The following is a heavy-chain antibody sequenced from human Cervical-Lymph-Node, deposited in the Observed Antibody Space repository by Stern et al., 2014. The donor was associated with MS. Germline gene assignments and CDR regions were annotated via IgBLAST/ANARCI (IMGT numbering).Heavy chain of an antibody. V-gene: IGHV1-69*01. CDR1: GGTFGNHA. J-gene: IGHJ4*03. CDR2: IIPLIDTT. CDR3: ARGSRCPDFWRASYDDFEY. Sequence: QVQLVQSGAEVKKPGASVKVSCKASGGTFGNHAINWVRQAPGQGLEWMGGIIPLIDTTDYAQRLHGRVTITADGPTRTVSMGLGGVKSDDRPGYYCARGSRCPDFWRASYDDFEYWGQGTMITVSS. D-gene: IGHD3-3*01.